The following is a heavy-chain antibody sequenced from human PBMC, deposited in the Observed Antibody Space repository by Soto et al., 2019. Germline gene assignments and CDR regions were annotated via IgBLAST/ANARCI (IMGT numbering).Heavy chain of an antibody. V-gene: IGHV3-23*01. CDR1: GFTFSNYG. CDR2: LPEIGTNT. CDR3: AKKSGVGATWYFDY. D-gene: IGHD1-26*01. Sequence: EVQLLESGGGLVQPGGSPRLSYAASGFTFSNYGMSWVRQAPGKGLEWVSALPEIGTNTYYADSVKGRFTISRDNSKNTLFLQINNLRAGDTAVYYCAKKSGVGATWYFDYWGQGTLVTVSS. J-gene: IGHJ4*02.